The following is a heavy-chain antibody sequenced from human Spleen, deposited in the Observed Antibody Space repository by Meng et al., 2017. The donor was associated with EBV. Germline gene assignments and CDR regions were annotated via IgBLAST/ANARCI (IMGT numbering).Heavy chain of an antibody. CDR2: IYWDDDK. J-gene: IGHJ4*02. Sequence: QNTLKEAGPTLVKPTQTLTLTCTFSGFSLSNSGEGVGWIRQPPGKALEWLALIYWDDDKRYSPSLKSRLTITKDTSKNQVVLTMSYMDPVDTATYYCTHSPYYSNYADYWGQGTLVTVSS. D-gene: IGHD4-11*01. V-gene: IGHV2-5*02. CDR1: GFSLSNSGEG. CDR3: THSPYYSNYADY.